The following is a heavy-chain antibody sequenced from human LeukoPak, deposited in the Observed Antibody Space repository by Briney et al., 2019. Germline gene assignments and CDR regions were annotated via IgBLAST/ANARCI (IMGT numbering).Heavy chain of an antibody. CDR2: ISGSGGST. D-gene: IGHD2-21*02. Sequence: GGSLRLSCAASGFTFSSYAMSWVRQAPGKGLEWVPAISGSGGSTYYADSVKGRFTISRDNSKNTLYLQMNSLRAEDTAVYYCASGLVVVTVYFDYWGQGTLVTVSS. CDR3: ASGLVVVTVYFDY. CDR1: GFTFSSYA. V-gene: IGHV3-23*01. J-gene: IGHJ4*02.